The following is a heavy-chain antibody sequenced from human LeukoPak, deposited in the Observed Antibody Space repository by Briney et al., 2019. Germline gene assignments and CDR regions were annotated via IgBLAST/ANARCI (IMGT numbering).Heavy chain of an antibody. CDR1: GGSISGYY. V-gene: IGHV4-59*01. Sequence: PSETLSLTCTVSGGSISGYYWSWIRQPPGKGLEWIGYLYYSGSTNYNPSLKSRVTISVDTSKNQFSLKLSSVTAADTAVYYCAGYSSSWVNWFDPWGQGTLVTVSS. J-gene: IGHJ5*02. CDR3: AGYSSSWVNWFDP. D-gene: IGHD6-6*01. CDR2: LYYSGST.